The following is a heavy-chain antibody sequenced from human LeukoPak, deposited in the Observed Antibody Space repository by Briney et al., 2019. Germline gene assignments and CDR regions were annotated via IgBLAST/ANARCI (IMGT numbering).Heavy chain of an antibody. V-gene: IGHV4-30-4*01. CDR2: IYYSGST. Sequence: SQTLSLTCTVSGGSISSGDYYWSWIRQPPGKGLEWIGYIYYSGSTYYNPSLKSRTTISIDTSKNQFSLKLSSVTAADTAVYYCSTTYYDFWSGIRGWGQGTLVTVSS. CDR3: STTYYDFWSGIRG. D-gene: IGHD3-3*01. CDR1: GGSISSGDYY. J-gene: IGHJ4*02.